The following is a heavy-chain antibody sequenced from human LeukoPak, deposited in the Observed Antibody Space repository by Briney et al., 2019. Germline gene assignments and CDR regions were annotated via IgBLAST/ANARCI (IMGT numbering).Heavy chain of an antibody. CDR2: ISGGGVST. Sequence: GGSLRLSCAASGFTFSRNAMTWVRQAPGKGLEWVSGISGGGVSTYYADSVKGRFTISRDNFKNTLYLQMNSLRAEDTATYYCAKVRGYCSGGSCSPYYHYYGMDVWGQGTSVTVSS. V-gene: IGHV3-23*01. CDR3: AKVRGYCSGGSCSPYYHYYGMDV. D-gene: IGHD2-15*01. CDR1: GFTFSRNA. J-gene: IGHJ6*02.